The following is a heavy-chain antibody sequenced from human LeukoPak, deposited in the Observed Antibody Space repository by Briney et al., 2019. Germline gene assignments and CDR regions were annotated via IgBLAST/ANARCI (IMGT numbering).Heavy chain of an antibody. D-gene: IGHD3-22*01. CDR1: GFTFSSYS. Sequence: GGSLRLSCAASGFTFSSYSMNWVRQAPGKGLEWGSSISSSSSYIYYADSVKGRFTISRDNAKNSLYLQMNSLRAEDTAVYYCARDDTYYYDSSGYLGDYWGQGTLVTVSS. CDR2: ISSSSSYI. J-gene: IGHJ4*02. V-gene: IGHV3-21*01. CDR3: ARDDTYYYDSSGYLGDY.